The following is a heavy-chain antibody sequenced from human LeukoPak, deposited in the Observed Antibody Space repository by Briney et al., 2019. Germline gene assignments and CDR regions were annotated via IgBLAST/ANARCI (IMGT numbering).Heavy chain of an antibody. CDR3: ARAGHQCSSTSCYVYYYGMDV. D-gene: IGHD2-2*01. J-gene: IGHJ6*02. Sequence: GGSLRLSCVASGFTFSSYWMHWVRQAPGKGLVWVSRVNSDGSSTNYAASVKGRFTISRDNAKNTLYLQMNSLRAEDTAVYYCARAGHQCSSTSCYVYYYGMDVWGQGTAVTVSS. V-gene: IGHV3-74*01. CDR2: VNSDGSST. CDR1: GFTFSSYW.